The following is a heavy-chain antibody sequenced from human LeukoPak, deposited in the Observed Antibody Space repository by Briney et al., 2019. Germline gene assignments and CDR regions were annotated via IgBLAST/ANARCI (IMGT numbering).Heavy chain of an antibody. CDR1: GGTFSSYA. Sequence: SVKVSCKASGGTFSSYAISWVRQAPEQGLEWMGRIIPIFGTANYAQKFQGRVTITTDESTSTAYMELSSLRSEDTAVYYCARDEPYYYYFDYWGQGTLVTVSS. D-gene: IGHD3-10*01. CDR2: IIPIFGTA. CDR3: ARDEPYYYYFDY. J-gene: IGHJ4*02. V-gene: IGHV1-69*05.